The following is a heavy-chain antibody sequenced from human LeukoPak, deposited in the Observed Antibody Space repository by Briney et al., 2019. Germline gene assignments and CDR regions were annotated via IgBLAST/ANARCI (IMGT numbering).Heavy chain of an antibody. D-gene: IGHD2-2*01. CDR1: GFTFSSYS. Sequence: GGSLRLSCAASGFTFSSYSMNWVRQAPGKGLEWVSSISSSSSYIYYADSVKGRFTISRDNAKNSLYLQMNSLRAEDTAVYYCASEDCSSTSCYFLGWGQGTLVTVSS. V-gene: IGHV3-21*01. J-gene: IGHJ4*02. CDR2: ISSSSSYI. CDR3: ASEDCSSTSCYFLG.